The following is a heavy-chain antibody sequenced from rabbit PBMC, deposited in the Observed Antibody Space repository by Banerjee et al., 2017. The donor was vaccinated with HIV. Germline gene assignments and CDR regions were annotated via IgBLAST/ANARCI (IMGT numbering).Heavy chain of an antibody. J-gene: IGHJ6*01. CDR3: ARDTSSSFSSYGMDL. CDR1: GFSFSSGYY. D-gene: IGHD1-1*01. Sequence: QSLEESGGDLVKPGASLTLTCTASGFSFSSGYYMCWVRQAPGKGLEWIACTAGGRSAFTYYASWAKGRFTCSKASSTTVTLQMTSLTAADTATYFCARDTSSSFSSYGMDLWGPGTLVTVS. CDR2: TAGGRSAFT. V-gene: IGHV1S40*01.